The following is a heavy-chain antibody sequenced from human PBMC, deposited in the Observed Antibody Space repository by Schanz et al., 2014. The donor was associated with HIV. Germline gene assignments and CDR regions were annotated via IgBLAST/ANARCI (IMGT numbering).Heavy chain of an antibody. V-gene: IGHV4-31*03. D-gene: IGHD2-8*01. J-gene: IGHJ5*02. CDR3: ASQGACTNGVCYTGNWFDP. CDR1: GGSISSGGYY. Sequence: QVQLQESGPGLVKPSQTLSLTCTVSGGSISSGGYYWSWMRQHPGKGLEWIGYIYYSGSTYYNPSLKSRLTISVDTSKNQFSLKLSSVTAADTAVYYCASQGACTNGVCYTGNWFDPWGQGTLVTVSS. CDR2: IYYSGST.